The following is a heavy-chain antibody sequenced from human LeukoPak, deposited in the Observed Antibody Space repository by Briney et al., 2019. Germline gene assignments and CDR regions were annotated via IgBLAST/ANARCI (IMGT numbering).Heavy chain of an antibody. D-gene: IGHD3-22*01. CDR2: IYYSGST. Sequence: PSETLSLTCTVSGGSISIYYWSWIRQPPGKGLEWIGYIYYSGSTKYNPSLKSRVTISVDTSKNQFSLKLSSVTAADTAVYYCAKTRAMIVVVTRYFQHWGQGTLVTVSS. CDR1: GGSISIYY. J-gene: IGHJ1*01. V-gene: IGHV4-59*08. CDR3: AKTRAMIVVVTRYFQH.